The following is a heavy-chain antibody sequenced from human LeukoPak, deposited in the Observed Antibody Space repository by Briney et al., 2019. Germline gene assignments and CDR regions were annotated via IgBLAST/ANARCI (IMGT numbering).Heavy chain of an antibody. D-gene: IGHD3-3*01. CDR3: ARVALHFLEWELGLNWFDP. Sequence: GGSLRLSCAAAGFTFSSYWMSWVRQAPGKGLEWVAKIKQDGSEKYYVDSVKGRFTISRDNAKNSLYLQMNSLRAEDTAVYYCARVALHFLEWELGLNWFDPWGQGTLVTVSS. CDR2: IKQDGSEK. J-gene: IGHJ5*02. CDR1: GFTFSSYW. V-gene: IGHV3-7*01.